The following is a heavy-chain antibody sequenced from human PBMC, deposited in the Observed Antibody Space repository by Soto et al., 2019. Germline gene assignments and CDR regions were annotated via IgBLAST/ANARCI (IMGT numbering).Heavy chain of an antibody. J-gene: IGHJ4*02. CDR3: AADTIQKGV. V-gene: IGHV1-58*01. CDR1: GFTFTNSA. CDR2: IVVGNGDT. Sequence: GASVKVSCKASGFTFTNSAVQWVRQARGQRLEWIGWIVVGNGDTNYAQKFHERVIITRDMATSTAYMELSSLTSEDTALYYCAADTIQKGVWGQGTQVTV. D-gene: IGHD1-1*01.